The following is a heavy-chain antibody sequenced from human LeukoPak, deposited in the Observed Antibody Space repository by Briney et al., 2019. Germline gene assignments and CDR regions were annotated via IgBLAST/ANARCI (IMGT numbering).Heavy chain of an antibody. CDR3: AKIAVAGDDAFDI. D-gene: IGHD6-19*01. Sequence: SGTLSLTCAVSGGSISSSNWWSWVRQPPGKGLEWIGEIYHSGSTNYNPSLKSRVTISVDKSKNQFSLKLSSVTAADTAVYYYAKIAVAGDDAFDIWGQGTMVTVSS. V-gene: IGHV4-4*02. CDR2: IYHSGST. J-gene: IGHJ3*02. CDR1: GGSISSSNW.